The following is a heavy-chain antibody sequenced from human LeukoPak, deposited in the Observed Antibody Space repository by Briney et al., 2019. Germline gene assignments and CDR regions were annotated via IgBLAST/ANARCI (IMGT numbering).Heavy chain of an antibody. CDR2: ISGSGGST. V-gene: IGHV3-23*01. D-gene: IGHD6-19*01. CDR1: GFTFSSYG. CDR3: ARARIAVAGSSWIH. Sequence: GGSLRLSCAASGFTFSSYGMSWVRQAPGKGLEWVSAISGSGGSTYYADSVKGRFTISRDNSKNTLYLQMNSLRAEDTAVYYCARARIAVAGSSWIHWGQGTLVTVSS. J-gene: IGHJ4*02.